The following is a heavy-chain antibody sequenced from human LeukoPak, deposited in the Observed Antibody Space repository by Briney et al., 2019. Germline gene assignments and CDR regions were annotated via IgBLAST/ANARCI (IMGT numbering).Heavy chain of an antibody. CDR2: IFYSGNT. CDR1: GDYITTTNYY. J-gene: IGHJ4*02. V-gene: IGHV4-39*01. Sequence: PSETLSLTCNVSGDYITTTNYYWAWIRQPPGKGLDWIASIFYSGNTSYNPSLKSRVSISIDTSRKQISLQLRSVSATDTAIYYCARRSRLYKHETTGYHDSWGQGTLVTVSS. CDR3: ARRSRLYKHETTGYHDS. D-gene: IGHD3-9*01.